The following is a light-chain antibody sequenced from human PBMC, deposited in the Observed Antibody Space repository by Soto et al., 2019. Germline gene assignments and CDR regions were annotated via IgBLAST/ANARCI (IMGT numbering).Light chain of an antibody. J-gene: IGKJ2*01. CDR2: AAS. CDR3: HHSHSTRQNT. V-gene: IGKV1-39*01. Sequence: DIQMTQTPSSLSASVGDRVTITCRASQSIGYYLNWYQQKPRTAPKLLIYAASSLQSRVPSRSSGSGSGTDFTLTISSVQPEDFATNYCHHSHSTRQNTFGQGTKLYIK. CDR1: QSIGYY.